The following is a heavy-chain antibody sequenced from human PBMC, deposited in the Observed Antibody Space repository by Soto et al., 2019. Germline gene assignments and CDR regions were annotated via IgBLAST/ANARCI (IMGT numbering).Heavy chain of an antibody. V-gene: IGHV3-13*01. D-gene: IGHD6-6*01. CDR2: IGTAGDT. J-gene: IGHJ2*01. Sequence: EVQLVESGGGLVQPGGSLRLSCAASGFTFSSYDMHWVRQATGKGLEWVSAIGTAGDTYYPGSVKGRFTISRENAKNSLYLLMNSLRAGDTAVYYCARNLWPYSSSSGWYFDLWGRGTLVTVSS. CDR1: GFTFSSYD. CDR3: ARNLWPYSSSSGWYFDL.